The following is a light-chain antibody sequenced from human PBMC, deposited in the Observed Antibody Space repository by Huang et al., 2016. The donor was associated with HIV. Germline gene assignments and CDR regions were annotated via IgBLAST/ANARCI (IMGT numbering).Light chain of an antibody. CDR2: GAS. CDR1: QSISSN. CDR3: QQYNNWPRT. V-gene: IGKV3-15*01. J-gene: IGKJ2*01. Sequence: ETVMTQSPATVSVSPGENATLSCRASQSISSNLAWYQQNPGQIPKLLIYGASSSATDIPARFSGSGSGTEFTLTISSLQSEDSAVYFCQQYNNWPRTFGQGTKLEIK.